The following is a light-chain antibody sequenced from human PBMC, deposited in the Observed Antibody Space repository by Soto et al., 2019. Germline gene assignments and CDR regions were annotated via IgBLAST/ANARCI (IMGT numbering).Light chain of an antibody. J-gene: IGKJ1*01. Sequence: DIQMTQSPSTLSASVGDRVTITCRASQTINSWLAWYQQKPGKAPKVLIFDASSLKTGVPSRFSGSGSGAEFTLTIRNLQPDDFATYYCQQYDSYSSGPFGQWHKVDIK. CDR3: QQYDSYSSGP. CDR2: DAS. CDR1: QTINSW. V-gene: IGKV1-5*01.